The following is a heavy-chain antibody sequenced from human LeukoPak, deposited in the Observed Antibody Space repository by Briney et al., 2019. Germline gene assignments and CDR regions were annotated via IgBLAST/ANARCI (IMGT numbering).Heavy chain of an antibody. J-gene: IGHJ6*03. CDR1: GGSISSYY. CDR2: IYTSGST. CDR3: ARDRKGGRYYDSSGYYLYYHYMDV. V-gene: IGHV4-4*07. Sequence: PSETLSLTCTVSGGSISSYYWSWIRQPAGKGLEWIGRIYTSGSTNYNPSLKSRVTMSVDTSKNQFSLKLNSVTAADTAVYYCARDRKGGRYYDSSGYYLYYHYMDVWGKGTTVTVSS. D-gene: IGHD3-22*01.